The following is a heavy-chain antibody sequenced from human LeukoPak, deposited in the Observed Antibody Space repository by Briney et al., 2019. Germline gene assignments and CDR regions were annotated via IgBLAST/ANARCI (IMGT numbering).Heavy chain of an antibody. V-gene: IGHV1-69*05. CDR3: ARSLIFHYDNSGAFDI. J-gene: IGHJ3*02. CDR2: IIPIFGTA. CDR1: GGTFSSYA. D-gene: IGHD3-22*01. Sequence: SVKVSCKAPGGTFSSYAISWVRQAPGQGLEWMGGIIPIFGTANYAQKFQGRVTITTDESTSTAYMELSSLRSEDTAVYYCARSLIFHYDNSGAFDIWGQGTMVTVSS.